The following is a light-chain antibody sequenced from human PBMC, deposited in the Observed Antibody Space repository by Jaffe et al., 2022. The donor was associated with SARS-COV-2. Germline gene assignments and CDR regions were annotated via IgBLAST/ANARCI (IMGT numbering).Light chain of an antibody. CDR2: AAS. CDR1: QSVRSTY. Sequence: EIVLTQSPGTLSLSPGDRATLSCRASQSVRSTYLAWYQQKAGQAPRLLIYAASSRATGIPDRFSGGDSGTDFTLTISRLEPEDFAVYYCQQYGTSPITFGQGTRLEIK. J-gene: IGKJ5*01. CDR3: QQYGTSPIT. V-gene: IGKV3-20*01.